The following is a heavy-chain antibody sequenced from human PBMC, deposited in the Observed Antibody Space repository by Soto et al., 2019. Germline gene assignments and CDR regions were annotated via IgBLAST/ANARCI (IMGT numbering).Heavy chain of an antibody. D-gene: IGHD3-9*01. J-gene: IGHJ6*02. Sequence: SETLSLTCTVSGGSISSGDYYWSWIRQPPGKGLEWIGYIYYSGSTYYNPSLKSRVTISVDTSKNQFSLKLSSVTAADTAVYYCARCPVDPGESWLYYYYYGMDVWGQGTTVTVSS. CDR3: ARCPVDPGESWLYYYYYGMDV. CDR2: IYYSGST. V-gene: IGHV4-30-4*01. CDR1: GGSISSGDYY.